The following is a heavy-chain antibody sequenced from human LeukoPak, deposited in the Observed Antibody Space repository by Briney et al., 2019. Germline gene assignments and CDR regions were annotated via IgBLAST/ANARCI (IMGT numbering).Heavy chain of an antibody. CDR3: ARYYRPYYYDSSGYYYDAFDI. CDR2: TYASGTP. V-gene: IGHV4-61*02. J-gene: IGHJ3*02. CDR1: GGSIRSVSYF. Sequence: SETMSLTCLVYGGSIRSVSYFWSWIRQPAWRGLEWFGLTYASGTPRYSPTPKRRATRPIDTSKNQFSLKLSSVTAADTAVYYCARYYRPYYYDSSGYYYDAFDIWGQGTMVTVSS. D-gene: IGHD3-22*01.